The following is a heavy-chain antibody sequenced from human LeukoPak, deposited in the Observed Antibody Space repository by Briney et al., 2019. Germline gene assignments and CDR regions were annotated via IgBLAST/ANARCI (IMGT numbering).Heavy chain of an antibody. Sequence: GGSLRLSCVASGFTFSSYNMHWVRQAPGKGLEWVAVISKDKSFEYYGDSVKGRFTISRDNPRNTLYLEMNSLRAEDTAVYYCARDRAWNYFDYWGQGTLVTVSS. J-gene: IGHJ4*02. CDR1: GFTFSSYN. V-gene: IGHV3-30*03. D-gene: IGHD3-3*01. CDR3: ARDRAWNYFDY. CDR2: ISKDKSFE.